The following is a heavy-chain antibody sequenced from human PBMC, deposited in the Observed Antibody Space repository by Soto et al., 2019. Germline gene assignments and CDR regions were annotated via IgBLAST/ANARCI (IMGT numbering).Heavy chain of an antibody. J-gene: IGHJ6*02. D-gene: IGHD1-26*01. CDR2: MNPNSGNT. Sequence: ASVKVSCKASGYTFTSYDINRVRQATGQGLEWMGWMNPNSGNTGYAQKFQGRVTMTRNTSISTAYMELSSLRSEDTAVYYCARGSLIGGTGYYYGMDVWGQGTTVTVSS. CDR1: GYTFTSYD. V-gene: IGHV1-8*01. CDR3: ARGSLIGGTGYYYGMDV.